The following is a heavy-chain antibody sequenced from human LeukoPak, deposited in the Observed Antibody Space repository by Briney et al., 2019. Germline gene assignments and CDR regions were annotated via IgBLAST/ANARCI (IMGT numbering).Heavy chain of an antibody. CDR1: GYTFTSYY. CDR3: ARAGTIFGVVTRTDAFDI. D-gene: IGHD3-3*01. V-gene: IGHV1-46*01. CDR2: INPSGGST. J-gene: IGHJ3*02. Sequence: GASLKVSCKASGYTFTSYYMHWVRHAPGQGLEWMGKINPSGGSTSYAQKFQGRVTMTRDTSTSTVYMELSSLRSEDTAVYYCARAGTIFGVVTRTDAFDIWGQGTMVTVSS.